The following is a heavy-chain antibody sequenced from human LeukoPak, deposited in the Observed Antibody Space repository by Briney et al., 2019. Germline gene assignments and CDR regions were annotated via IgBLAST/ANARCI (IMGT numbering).Heavy chain of an antibody. CDR2: IWNDGSNK. J-gene: IGHJ6*02. V-gene: IGHV3-33*03. CDR1: GITFRRTG. D-gene: IGHD1-14*01. Sequence: PRTSLRLSCAASGITFRRTGMNRVRQAPGKGLEWVAVIWNDGSNKYYADSVKGRFTISRDNSKNTLYLQMNSLRAEDTAVYYCATDPNQPTYGMDVWGQGTTVTVSS. CDR3: ATDPNQPTYGMDV.